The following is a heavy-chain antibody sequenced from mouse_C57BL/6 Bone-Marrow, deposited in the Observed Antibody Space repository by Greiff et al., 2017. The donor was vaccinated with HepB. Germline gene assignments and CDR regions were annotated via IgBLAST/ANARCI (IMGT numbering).Heavy chain of an antibody. V-gene: IGHV1-5*01. D-gene: IGHD4-1*01. CDR1: GYKFTSYW. CDR3: TKGNWDPRDY. Sequence: VQLQQSGTVLARPGASVKMSCKTSGYKFTSYWMHWVKQRPGQGLEWIGAIYPGNSDTSYNQKFKGKAKLTAVTSASTAYMELSSLTNEDSAVYYCTKGNWDPRDYWGQGTTLTVSS. CDR2: IYPGNSDT. J-gene: IGHJ2*01.